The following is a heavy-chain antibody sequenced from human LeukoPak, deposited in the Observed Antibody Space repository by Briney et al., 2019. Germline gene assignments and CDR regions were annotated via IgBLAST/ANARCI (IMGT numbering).Heavy chain of an antibody. CDR2: ISGSGGST. J-gene: IGHJ6*02. CDR3: AKVKGGGLRFLEGMDV. CDR1: GFTFSSYA. Sequence: GGSLRLSCAASGFTFSSYAMSWVRQAPGKGLEWVSAISGSGGSTYYADSVKGRFTISRDNSKNTLYLQMNSLRAEDTAVYYCAKVKGGGLRFLEGMDVWGQGTTVTVSS. V-gene: IGHV3-23*01. D-gene: IGHD3-3*01.